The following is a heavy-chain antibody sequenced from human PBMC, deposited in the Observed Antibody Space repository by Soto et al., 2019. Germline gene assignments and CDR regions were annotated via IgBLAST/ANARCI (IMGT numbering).Heavy chain of an antibody. V-gene: IGHV4-4*02. CDR1: GGSISSSNW. CDR3: ARVSFGATVTSNWFDP. J-gene: IGHJ5*02. CDR2: IYHSGST. D-gene: IGHD4-17*01. Sequence: PSETLSFTCAVSGGSISSSNWWSWVRQPPGKGLEWIGEIYHSGSTNYNPSLKSRVTISVDKSKNQFSLKLSSVTAADTAVYYCARVSFGATVTSNWFDPWGQGTLVTVSS.